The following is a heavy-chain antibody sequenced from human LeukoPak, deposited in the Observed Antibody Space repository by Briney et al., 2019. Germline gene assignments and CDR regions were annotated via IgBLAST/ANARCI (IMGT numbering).Heavy chain of an antibody. V-gene: IGHV3-20*04. CDR3: AKASEYSSGSCVDY. J-gene: IGHJ4*02. CDR1: GFTFDDYG. CDR2: INWNGGST. D-gene: IGHD6-19*01. Sequence: PGGSLRLSCAASGFTFDDYGMSWVRQAPGKGLEWVSGINWNGGSTGYADSVKGRFTISRDNSKNTLYLQMNSLRAEDTAVYYCAKASEYSSGSCVDYWGQGTLVTVSS.